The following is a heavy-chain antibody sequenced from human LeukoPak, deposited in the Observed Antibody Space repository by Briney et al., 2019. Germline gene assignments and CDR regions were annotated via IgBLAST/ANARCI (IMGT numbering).Heavy chain of an antibody. CDR3: AKAGYYYDSSGYRDY. CDR1: GFTFSSYA. J-gene: IGHJ4*02. CDR2: ISGSGGST. D-gene: IGHD3-22*01. Sequence: GGSLRLSCAASGFTFSSYAMSWVRQAPGKGLEWVSAISGSGGSTYYADSVKGRFTISRDNSKNTLYLQMNSPRAEDTAVYYCAKAGYYYDSSGYRDYWGQGTLVTVSS. V-gene: IGHV3-23*01.